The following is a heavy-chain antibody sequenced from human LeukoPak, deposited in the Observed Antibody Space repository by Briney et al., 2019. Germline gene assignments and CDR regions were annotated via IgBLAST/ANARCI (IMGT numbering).Heavy chain of an antibody. CDR3: ARRQAAALDY. V-gene: IGHV4-39*01. CDR2: IYYSGST. J-gene: IGHJ4*02. Sequence: SETLSLTCTVSGGSISSSSYYWGWIRQPPGKGLEWIGSIYYSGSTYYNPSLKSRVTISVDTSKNQFSLELSSVTAADTAVYYCARRQAAALDYWGQGTLVTVSS. CDR1: GGSISSSSYY. D-gene: IGHD6-13*01.